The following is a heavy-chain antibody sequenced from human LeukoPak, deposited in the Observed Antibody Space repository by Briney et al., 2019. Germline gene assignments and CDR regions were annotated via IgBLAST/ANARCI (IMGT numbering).Heavy chain of an antibody. V-gene: IGHV1-69*06. J-gene: IGHJ4*02. CDR2: IIPIFGTA. Sequence: GASVKVSCKASGGTFSSYAISWVRQAPGQGLEWMGGIIPIFGTANYAQKFQGRVTITADKSTSTAYMELSSLRSEDTAVYYCARAESGYDLTDYWGQGTLVTVSS. CDR3: ARAESGYDLTDY. D-gene: IGHD5-12*01. CDR1: GGTFSSYA.